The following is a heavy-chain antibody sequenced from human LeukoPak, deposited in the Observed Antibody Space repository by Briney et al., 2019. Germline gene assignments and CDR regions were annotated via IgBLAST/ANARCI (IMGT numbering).Heavy chain of an antibody. V-gene: IGHV3-53*04. Sequence: GGSLRLSCAASGFTVSGNYMSWVRQAPGKGLEWVSVIYSGGSTYYADSVKGRFTISRHNSKNTLYLQMNSLRAEDTAVYYCARDSRATTNYYYYGMDVWGQGTTVTVSS. CDR1: GFTVSGNY. CDR3: ARDSRATTNYYYYGMDV. CDR2: IYSGGST. J-gene: IGHJ6*02. D-gene: IGHD5-12*01.